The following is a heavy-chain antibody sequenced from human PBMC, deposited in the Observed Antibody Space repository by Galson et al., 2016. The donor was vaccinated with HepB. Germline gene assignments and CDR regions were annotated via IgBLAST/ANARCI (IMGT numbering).Heavy chain of an antibody. J-gene: IGHJ3*01. Sequence: SLRLSCAASGFRFRDYALHWVRQAPGKGLEWVARISHDGGNKFYADSVKGRLTISRDNSKDTLYLQMNSLTTDDTALYYCARDKSLGDLSAFDLWGQGTMVAVSS. CDR2: ISHDGGNK. V-gene: IGHV3-30-3*01. CDR3: ARDKSLGDLSAFDL. D-gene: IGHD3-16*01. CDR1: GFRFRDYA.